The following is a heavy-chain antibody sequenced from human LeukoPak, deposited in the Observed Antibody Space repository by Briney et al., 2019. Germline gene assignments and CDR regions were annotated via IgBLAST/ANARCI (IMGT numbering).Heavy chain of an antibody. J-gene: IGHJ4*02. Sequence: SETLSLTCAVYGGSFSGYYWSWIRQPPGKGLEWIGEINHSGSTNYNPSLKSRVTISVDTSKNQFSLKLSSVTAADTAVYYCARGAAMVLAYWGQGTLVTVSS. CDR2: INHSGST. CDR3: ARGAAMVLAY. CDR1: GGSFSGYY. V-gene: IGHV4-34*01. D-gene: IGHD2-2*01.